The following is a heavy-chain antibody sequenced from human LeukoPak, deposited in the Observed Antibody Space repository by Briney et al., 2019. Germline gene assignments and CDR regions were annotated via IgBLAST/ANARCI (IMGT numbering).Heavy chain of an antibody. CDR1: GFTFSSYA. J-gene: IGHJ4*02. D-gene: IGHD3-16*02. Sequence: GGSLRLSCSASGFTFSSYAMHWVRQAPGKGLEYVSAISSNGGSTYYADSVKGRFTISRDNSKNILYLQMDSLRAEDTAVYYCAKLGELSLLVVYWGQGTLVTVSS. CDR3: AKLGELSLLVVY. CDR2: ISSNGGST. V-gene: IGHV3-64*04.